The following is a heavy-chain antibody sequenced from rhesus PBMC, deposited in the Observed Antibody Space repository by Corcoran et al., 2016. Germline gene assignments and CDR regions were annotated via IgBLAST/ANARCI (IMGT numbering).Heavy chain of an antibody. J-gene: IGHJ4*01. CDR3: ARERDYGTYGFDY. V-gene: IGHV4-127*01. D-gene: IGHD4-17*01. Sequence: QVQLQESGPGLVKPSETLSLTCAVSAYSISSGYGWSWIRQPPGKGMEWMGYIGGNSGSTNYNPSLKMRVTISKDTSKNQFSLKLSSVTAADTAVYYCARERDYGTYGFDYWGQGVLVTVSS. CDR1: AYSISSGYG. CDR2: IGGNSGST.